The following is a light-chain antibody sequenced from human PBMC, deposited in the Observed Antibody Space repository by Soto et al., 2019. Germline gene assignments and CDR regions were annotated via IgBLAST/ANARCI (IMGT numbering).Light chain of an antibody. Sequence: EIVMTQSPATLSVSPGESATLSCRASQSVRGKLAWYQQKPGQAPRLLIYAASTRASAIPARFSGSGSGTEFTLTISSLQSEDAAVFYCQQYTNWPLTFGGGTGVEIK. CDR3: QQYTNWPLT. J-gene: IGKJ4*01. V-gene: IGKV3-15*01. CDR1: QSVRGK. CDR2: AAS.